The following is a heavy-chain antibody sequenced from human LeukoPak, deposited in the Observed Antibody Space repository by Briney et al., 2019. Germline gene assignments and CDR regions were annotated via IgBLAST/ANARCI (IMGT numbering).Heavy chain of an antibody. Sequence: GGSLRLSCAASGFTFSSYAMSWVRQAPGKGLEWVSAISGSGGSTYYADSVKGRFTISRDNSKNTLYLQMNSLRAEDTAVYYCAKIPLPYYYDSSGYANWFDPWGQGTLVTVSS. V-gene: IGHV3-23*01. D-gene: IGHD3-22*01. CDR3: AKIPLPYYYDSSGYANWFDP. CDR2: ISGSGGST. CDR1: GFTFSSYA. J-gene: IGHJ5*02.